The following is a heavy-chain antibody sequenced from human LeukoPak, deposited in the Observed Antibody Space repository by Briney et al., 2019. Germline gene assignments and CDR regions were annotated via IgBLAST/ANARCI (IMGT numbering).Heavy chain of an antibody. V-gene: IGHV3-9*01. CDR3: ARDSGSSDYYDSSGHEAEYFQH. CDR2: ISWNSGSI. J-gene: IGHJ1*01. Sequence: GRSLRLSCAASGFTFDDYAMHWVRHAPGKGLEWVSGISWNSGSIGYADSVKGRFTISRDNAKNSLYLQMSSLRVEDTAVYYCARDSGSSDYYDSSGHEAEYFQHWGQGTLVTVSS. CDR1: GFTFDDYA. D-gene: IGHD3-22*01.